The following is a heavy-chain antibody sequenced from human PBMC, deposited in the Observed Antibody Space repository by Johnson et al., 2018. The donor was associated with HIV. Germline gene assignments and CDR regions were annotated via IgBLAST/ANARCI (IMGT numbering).Heavy chain of an antibody. CDR1: GFTFSNAW. Sequence: VQLVESGGGLVKPGGSLRLSCAASGFTFSNAWMSWVRQAPGKGLEWVGRIKSKTDGGTTDYAAPVTGRFTISRDDSKNTLYLQMNSLKTEDSAVYYCTTGRPSSAAFDIWGQGTMVTVSS. CDR2: IKSKTDGGTT. V-gene: IGHV3-15*01. CDR3: TTGRPSSAAFDI. J-gene: IGHJ3*02.